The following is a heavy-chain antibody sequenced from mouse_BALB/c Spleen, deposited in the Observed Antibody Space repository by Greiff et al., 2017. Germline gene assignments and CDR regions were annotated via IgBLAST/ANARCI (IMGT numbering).Heavy chain of an antibody. CDR3: ARQGLTGTYGFAY. V-gene: IGHV5-12-1*01. CDR2: ISSGGGST. CDR1: GFAFSSYD. Sequence: EVMLVESGGGLVKPGGSLKLSCAASGFAFSSYDMSWVRQTPEKRLEWVAYISSGGGSTYYPDTVKGRFTISRDNAKNTLYLQMSSLKSEDTAMYYCARQGLTGTYGFAYWGQGTLVTVSA. D-gene: IGHD4-1*01. J-gene: IGHJ3*01.